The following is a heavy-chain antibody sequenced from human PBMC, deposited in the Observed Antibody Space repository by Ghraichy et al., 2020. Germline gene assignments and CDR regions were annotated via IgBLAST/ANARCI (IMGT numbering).Heavy chain of an antibody. D-gene: IGHD2-2*01. CDR2: IYYSGST. J-gene: IGHJ4*02. CDR3: ARQRVVGGYYFDY. Sequence: SETLSLTCTVSGGSISSYYWSWIRQPPGKGLEWIGYIYYSGSTNYNPSLKSRVTISVDTSKNQFSLKLSSVTAADTAVYYCARQRVVGGYYFDYWGQGTLVTVSS. CDR1: GGSISSYY. V-gene: IGHV4-59*01.